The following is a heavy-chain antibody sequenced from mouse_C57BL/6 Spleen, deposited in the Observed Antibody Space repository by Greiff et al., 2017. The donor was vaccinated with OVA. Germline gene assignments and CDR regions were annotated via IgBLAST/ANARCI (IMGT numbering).Heavy chain of an antibody. CDR3: ARERSYDYDGRYFDY. V-gene: IGHV1-53*01. CDR2: INPSNGGT. CDR1: GYTFTSYW. D-gene: IGHD2-4*01. J-gene: IGHJ2*01. Sequence: QVQLQQSGTELVKPGASVKLSCKASGYTFTSYWMHWVKQRPGQGLEWIGNINPSNGGTNYNEKFKSKATLTVDKSSSTAYMQLSSLTSEDSAVYYCARERSYDYDGRYFDYWGQGTTLTVSS.